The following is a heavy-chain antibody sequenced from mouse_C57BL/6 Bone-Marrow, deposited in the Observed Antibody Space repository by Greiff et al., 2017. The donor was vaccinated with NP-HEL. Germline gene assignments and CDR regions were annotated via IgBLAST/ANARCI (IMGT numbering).Heavy chain of an antibody. J-gene: IGHJ4*01. D-gene: IGHD2-4*01. CDR1: GFTFSDYY. Sequence: EVKLMESEGGLVQPGSSMKLSCTASGFTFSDYYMAWVRQVPEKGLEWVANINYDGSSTYYLDSLKSRFIISRDNAKKILYLQMSSLKSEDTATYYCAREGGLRRRTYAMDYWGQGTSVTVSS. CDR3: AREGGLRRRTYAMDY. V-gene: IGHV5-16*01. CDR2: INYDGSST.